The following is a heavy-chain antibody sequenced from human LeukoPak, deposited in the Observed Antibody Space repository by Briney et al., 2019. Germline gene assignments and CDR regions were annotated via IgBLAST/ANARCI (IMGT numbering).Heavy chain of an antibody. J-gene: IGHJ4*02. CDR1: GYTLTGYY. CDR3: ARRGDGYKFDS. D-gene: IGHD5-24*01. Sequence: ASVKVSCKASGYTLTGYYMHWVRQAPGQGLEWLGWISPNSGDTKYAQKFQGRVTMTRDTSISSAYMELSSLRSDDTAVYYCARRGDGYKFDSWGQGTLVTVSS. V-gene: IGHV1-2*02. CDR2: ISPNSGDT.